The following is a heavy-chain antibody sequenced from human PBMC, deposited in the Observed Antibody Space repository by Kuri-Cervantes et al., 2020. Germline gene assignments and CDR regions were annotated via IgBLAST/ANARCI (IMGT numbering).Heavy chain of an antibody. Sequence: SETLSLTCAVSGGSISSSNWWSWVRQPPGKGLEWIGEIYHSGSTNYNPSLKSRVTISVDTSKNQFSLKLSSVTAADTAVYYCARSIVVVITAINAFDIWGRGAMVTVSS. J-gene: IGHJ3*02. CDR2: IYHSGST. V-gene: IGHV4-4*02. D-gene: IGHD2-15*01. CDR3: ARSIVVVITAINAFDI. CDR1: GGSISSSNW.